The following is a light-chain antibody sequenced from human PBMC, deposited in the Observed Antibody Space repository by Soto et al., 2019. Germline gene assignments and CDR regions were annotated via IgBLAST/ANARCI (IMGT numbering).Light chain of an antibody. V-gene: IGKV3-20*01. CDR1: QSVSSSY. Sequence: EIVLTQSPGTLSLSPGEGATLSCRASQSVSSSYLAWYQQKPGQAPRLLIYGASSRATGIPDRFSGSGSGTDFTLTISRLEPEDFAVYYCQQYGSSQITFGQGTRREIK. CDR2: GAS. J-gene: IGKJ5*01. CDR3: QQYGSSQIT.